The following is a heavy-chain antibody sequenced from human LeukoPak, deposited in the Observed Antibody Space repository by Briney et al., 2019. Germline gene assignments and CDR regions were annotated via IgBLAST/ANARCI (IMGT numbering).Heavy chain of an antibody. CDR2: IIPIFGTA. V-gene: IGHV1-69*13. J-gene: IGHJ3*01. D-gene: IGHD6-13*01. Sequence: SVKVSCKASGGTFSSYAISWVRQAPGQGLEWMGGIIPIFGTANYAQKFQGRVTITADESTSTAYMELSSLRSEDTAVYYCARGIAAAPTYMVWGQGTMVTVSS. CDR3: ARGIAAAPTYMV. CDR1: GGTFSSYA.